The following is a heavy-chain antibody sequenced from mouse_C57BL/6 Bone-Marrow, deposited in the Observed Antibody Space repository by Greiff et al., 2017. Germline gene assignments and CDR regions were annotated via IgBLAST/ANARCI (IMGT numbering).Heavy chain of an antibody. J-gene: IGHJ3*01. Sequence: VQLQQPGAELVMPGASVKLSCKASGYTFTGYWMHWVKQRPGQGLEWIGEIDPSDSYTNYNQKFKGKSTLTVDKSSSTAYMQLSSLTSEDSAVYYCARDGYPFAYWGQGTMVTVSA. CDR2: IDPSDSYT. D-gene: IGHD2-3*01. CDR3: ARDGYPFAY. CDR1: GYTFTGYW. V-gene: IGHV1-69*01.